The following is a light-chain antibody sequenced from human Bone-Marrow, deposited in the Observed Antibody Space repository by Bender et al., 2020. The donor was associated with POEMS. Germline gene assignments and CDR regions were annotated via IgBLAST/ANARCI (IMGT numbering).Light chain of an antibody. CDR1: GSNIRGYP. J-gene: IGLJ3*02. CDR2: SNK. CDR3: AAWESSLIGWV. Sequence: SMLTKPPSVSGTPGPWLTISSSGSGSNIRGYPVNCYQQLPGTAPKLLIYSNKERPLGVPDRFSGSKSGTSASLAISGVQYEDEAEYYCAAWESSLIGWVFGGWTKLTVL. V-gene: IGLV1-44*01.